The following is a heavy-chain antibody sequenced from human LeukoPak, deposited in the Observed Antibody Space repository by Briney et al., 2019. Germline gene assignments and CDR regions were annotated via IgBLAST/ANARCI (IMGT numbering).Heavy chain of an antibody. V-gene: IGHV4-39*07. CDR1: GGSISSSSYY. CDR3: ARAKLRYFDWLSNDAFDI. D-gene: IGHD3-9*01. Sequence: SETLSLTCTVSGGSISSSSYYWGWIRQPPGKGLEWIGSIYYSGSTYYNPSLKSRVTISVDTSKNQFSLKLSSVTAADTAVYYCARAKLRYFDWLSNDAFDIWGQGTMVTVSS. CDR2: IYYSGST. J-gene: IGHJ3*02.